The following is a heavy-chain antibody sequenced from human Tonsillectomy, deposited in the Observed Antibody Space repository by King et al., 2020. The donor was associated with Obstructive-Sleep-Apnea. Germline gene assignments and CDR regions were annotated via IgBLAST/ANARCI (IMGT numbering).Heavy chain of an antibody. CDR3: AKDPGTGGQRDY. J-gene: IGHJ4*01. Sequence: VQLVESGGGVVQPGMSLRLSCAASGFTFSNSGMHWVRQAPGKGLEWVAFIRYDGTNKYYVDSVKGRFTISRDNSKNTLYLQMNSLRTEDTAVYYCAKDPGTGGQRDYWGHGTLVIVSS. V-gene: IGHV3-30*02. D-gene: IGHD3-10*01. CDR1: GFTFSNSG. CDR2: IRYDGTNK.